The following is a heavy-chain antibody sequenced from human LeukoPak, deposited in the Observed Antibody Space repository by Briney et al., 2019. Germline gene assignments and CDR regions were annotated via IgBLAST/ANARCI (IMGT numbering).Heavy chain of an antibody. Sequence: GGSLRLSCAASGFTFSSHAMSWVRQAPGKGLEWVSGISGSGGSTDYADSLKGRFTISRDNSKNTLYLQMNSLRAEDTAVYYCAKDRAVAAVDAFDIWGQGTMVTVSS. D-gene: IGHD6-19*01. V-gene: IGHV3-23*01. CDR1: GFTFSSHA. J-gene: IGHJ3*02. CDR2: ISGSGGST. CDR3: AKDRAVAAVDAFDI.